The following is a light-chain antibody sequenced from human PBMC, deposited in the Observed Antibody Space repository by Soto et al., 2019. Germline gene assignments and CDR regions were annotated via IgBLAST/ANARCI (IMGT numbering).Light chain of an antibody. J-gene: IGKJ1*01. CDR2: KAS. V-gene: IGKV1-5*03. Sequence: DIQMTQSPSTLSASVGDRVTITCRASQSISSWVAWYQQKPGKAPKLLIYKASSLESGVPSRFSGNGSGTEFTLTISSLQPDDFATYYCQQYNSYSWTFGQGTKVDIK. CDR1: QSISSW. CDR3: QQYNSYSWT.